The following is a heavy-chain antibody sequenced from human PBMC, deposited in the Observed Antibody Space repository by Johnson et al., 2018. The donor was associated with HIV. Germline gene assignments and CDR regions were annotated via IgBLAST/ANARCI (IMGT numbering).Heavy chain of an antibody. CDR3: ARGRIRNAFDI. J-gene: IGHJ3*02. Sequence: QVHLVESGGGLIQPGGSLRLSCAASGFTFITYAMHWVRQAPGKGLEWVAVITYDGSNKYYADSVKGRFTISRDNAKNSLYLQINSLRAEDTAVYYCARGRIRNAFDIWGQGTMVTVSS. D-gene: IGHD2-15*01. V-gene: IGHV3-30-3*01. CDR1: GFTFITYA. CDR2: ITYDGSNK.